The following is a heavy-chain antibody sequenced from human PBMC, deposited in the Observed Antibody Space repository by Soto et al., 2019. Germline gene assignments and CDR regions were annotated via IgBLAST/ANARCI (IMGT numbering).Heavy chain of an antibody. CDR3: ARGTCSGGSCYSFHFDH. V-gene: IGHV1-3*01. CDR1: GYTFTSYA. J-gene: IGHJ4*02. D-gene: IGHD2-15*01. CDR2: INAGNGNT. Sequence: QVQLVQSGAEVKKPGASVKVSCKASGYTFTSYAMHWVRQAPGQRLEWMGWINAGNGNTKYSQKFQGRVTITRDTSASTAYMELSSLRSEDTAVYYCARGTCSGGSCYSFHFDHWGQGTLVTVSS.